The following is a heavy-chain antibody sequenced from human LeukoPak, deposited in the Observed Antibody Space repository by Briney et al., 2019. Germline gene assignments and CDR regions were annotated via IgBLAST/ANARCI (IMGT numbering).Heavy chain of an antibody. CDR2: ISAYNGNT. D-gene: IGHD2-8*01. Sequence: ASVKVSCKASGYTFTSYGNSWVRQAPGQGLEWMGWISAYNGNTNYAQKLQGRVTMTTDTSTSTAYMELRSLRSDDTAVYYCATEKYDATGRAFDIWGQGTMVTVSS. CDR3: ATEKYDATGRAFDI. CDR1: GYTFTSYG. V-gene: IGHV1-18*01. J-gene: IGHJ3*02.